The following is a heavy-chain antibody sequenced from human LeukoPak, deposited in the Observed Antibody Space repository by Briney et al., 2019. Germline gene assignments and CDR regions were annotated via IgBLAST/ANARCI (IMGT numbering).Heavy chain of an antibody. D-gene: IGHD3-3*01. CDR2: MNPNSGNT. V-gene: IGHV1-8*01. CDR1: GYAFTSYD. CDR3: ARGHGYYDSWSGYYTGGY. Sequence: GASVKVSCKASGYAFTSYDINWVRQATGQGLEWMGWMNPNSGNTGYAQKFQGRVTMTRNTSISTAYMELSSLRSEDTAVYYCARGHGYYDSWSGYYTGGYWGQGTLVTVSS. J-gene: IGHJ4*02.